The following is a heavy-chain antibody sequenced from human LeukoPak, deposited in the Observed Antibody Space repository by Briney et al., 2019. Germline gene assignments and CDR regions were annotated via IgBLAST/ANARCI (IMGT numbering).Heavy chain of an antibody. CDR1: GFTFSSYF. CDR2: ISSSSSNI. D-gene: IGHD6-13*01. V-gene: IGHV3-21*01. Sequence: GGSLRLSCEASGFTFSSYFMNWVRQAPGKGLEWVSSISSSSSNIYYAGSVKGRFTISRDNAKNSLYLQMNSLRAEDTAVYYCAREGAAAGSGYYFDYWGQGTLVTVSS. CDR3: AREGAAAGSGYYFDY. J-gene: IGHJ4*02.